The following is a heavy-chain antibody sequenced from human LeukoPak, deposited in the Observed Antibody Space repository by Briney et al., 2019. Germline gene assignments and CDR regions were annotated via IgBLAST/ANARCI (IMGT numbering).Heavy chain of an antibody. V-gene: IGHV4-59*01. Sequence: SETLSLTCTVSGGFINYYYWSWIRQPPGKGLEWIGYIYYSGSTHYNPSLKSRVTISVDTSKNQSSLKLSSVTAADTAVYYCATDLVGATGWYFDLWGRGTLVTVSS. D-gene: IGHD1-26*01. CDR2: IYYSGST. CDR3: ATDLVGATGWYFDL. CDR1: GGFINYYY. J-gene: IGHJ2*01.